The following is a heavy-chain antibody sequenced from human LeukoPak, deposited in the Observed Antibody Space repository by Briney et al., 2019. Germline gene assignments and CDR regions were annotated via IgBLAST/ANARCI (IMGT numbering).Heavy chain of an antibody. CDR1: GGSISSSSYY. Sequence: PSETLSLTRTVSGGSISSSSYYWGWIRQPPGKGLEWIGSIYYSGSTYYNPSLKSRVTISVDTSKNQFSLKLSSVTAADTAVYYCATNMVRGPHWYFDLWGRGTLVTVSS. CDR2: IYYSGST. CDR3: ATNMVRGPHWYFDL. J-gene: IGHJ2*01. D-gene: IGHD3-10*01. V-gene: IGHV4-39*07.